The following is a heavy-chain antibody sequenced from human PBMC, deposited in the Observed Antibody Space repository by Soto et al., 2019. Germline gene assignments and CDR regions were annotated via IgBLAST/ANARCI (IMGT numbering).Heavy chain of an antibody. CDR2: IKRKTDGATE. Sequence: GGSLRLSFAASGFTFSNTWMYWVRQAPGKGLEWVARIKRKTDGATEDYAAAVKGRFTISRDDSKNTLYLQMNSLKTEDTAMYYCTTDTPPTYGPHDYWGQGTLVTVSS. CDR1: GFTFSNTW. CDR3: TTDTPPTYGPHDY. D-gene: IGHD4-17*01. J-gene: IGHJ4*02. V-gene: IGHV3-15*07.